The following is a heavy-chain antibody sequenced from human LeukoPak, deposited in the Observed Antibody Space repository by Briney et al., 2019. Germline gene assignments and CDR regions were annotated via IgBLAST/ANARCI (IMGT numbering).Heavy chain of an antibody. J-gene: IGHJ4*02. CDR3: TRDWGGVAAGIDC. CDR1: GFTFSSFW. D-gene: IGHD6-13*01. CDR2: IKTDGSEK. Sequence: GGSLRLSCAASGFTFSSFWMSWVRQAPGKGLEWVANIKTDGSEKYYVDSVKGRFTISRDNAKNSLSLQMNSLSAEDTAVYYCTRDWGGVAAGIDCWGQGTLVTVSS. V-gene: IGHV3-7*01.